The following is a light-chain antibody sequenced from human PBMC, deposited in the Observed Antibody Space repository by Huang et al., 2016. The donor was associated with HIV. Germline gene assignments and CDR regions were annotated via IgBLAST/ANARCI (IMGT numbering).Light chain of an antibody. V-gene: IGKV1-39*01. CDR3: QQSVKTPRT. CDR1: QNINKY. CDR2: GAS. J-gene: IGKJ2*01. Sequence: DIQITQSPSSLSASVGDRVTITCRASQNINKYLNWYQQQQGKAPKLLISGASTLQSGVPSSFSVSGSGTDFTLTISSLQPEDSAVYFCQQSVKTPRTFGQGTKLEI.